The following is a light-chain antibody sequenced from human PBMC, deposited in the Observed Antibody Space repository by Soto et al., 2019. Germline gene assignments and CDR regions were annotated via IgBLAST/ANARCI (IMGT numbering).Light chain of an antibody. CDR2: SNN. CDR3: AAWDDSLNVV. CDR1: SSNIGSNT. V-gene: IGLV1-44*01. J-gene: IGLJ2*01. Sequence: QSVLTQPPSASGTPGQRVTISCSGSSSNIGSNTVNWYQQLPGTAPKLFIYSNNQRPSGVPDRFSGSKSGTSASLAISGLQSEDGADYYCAAWDDSLNVVFGGGTKVTVL.